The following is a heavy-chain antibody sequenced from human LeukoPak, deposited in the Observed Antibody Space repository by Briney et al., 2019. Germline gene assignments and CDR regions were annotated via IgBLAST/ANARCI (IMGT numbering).Heavy chain of an antibody. D-gene: IGHD3-3*01. CDR1: GGSINSYY. CDR3: ARVTIFGVKLGGWFDP. Sequence: SETLSLTCTVSGGSINSYYWSWIRQPPGKGLEWIGYIYYSGSTYYNPSLKSRVTISVDTSKNQFSLKLSSVTAADTAVYYCARVTIFGVKLGGWFDPWGQGTLVTVSS. J-gene: IGHJ5*02. V-gene: IGHV4-30-4*01. CDR2: IYYSGST.